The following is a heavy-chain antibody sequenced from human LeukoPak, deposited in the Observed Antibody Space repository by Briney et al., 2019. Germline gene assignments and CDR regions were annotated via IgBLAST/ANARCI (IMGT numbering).Heavy chain of an antibody. V-gene: IGHV4-59*01. CDR2: IHYSGST. Sequence: SETLSLTCTVSGGSINNYYWSWIRQPPGKGLEWIGYIHYSGSTNYNPSLKSRVTISVDTSKNQFSLKLSSVTAADTAVYYCARDSTVGALDSWGQGTLVTVSS. J-gene: IGHJ4*02. CDR3: ARDSTVGALDS. D-gene: IGHD1-26*01. CDR1: GGSINNYY.